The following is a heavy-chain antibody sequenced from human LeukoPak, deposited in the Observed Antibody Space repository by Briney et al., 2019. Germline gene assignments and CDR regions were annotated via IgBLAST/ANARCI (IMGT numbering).Heavy chain of an antibody. V-gene: IGHV5-51*01. J-gene: IGHJ6*02. Sequence: GESLKISCKGSGYLFTTYWIGWVRQMPGKGLEWMGIIYPDESDTKYSPSLQGQVTISADKSISTAYLQWSSLKASDTAMYYCARLPTVTSNRIHDGMDVWGQGTTVTVSS. CDR2: IYPDESDT. CDR3: ARLPTVTSNRIHDGMDV. D-gene: IGHD4-17*01. CDR1: GYLFTTYW.